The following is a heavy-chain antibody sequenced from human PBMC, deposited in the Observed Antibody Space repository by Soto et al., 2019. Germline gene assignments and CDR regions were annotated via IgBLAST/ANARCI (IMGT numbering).Heavy chain of an antibody. CDR2: IYATGDT. Sequence: SETLSLTCNVSGASLSRYYWSWIRQPPGKGLVWIGRIYATGDTDYNPSLKSRISMSVDMSKKQFSLTLRSVTAADTAIYYCVRDGTKNLRDRFEPWGRGILVTVSS. CDR3: VRDGTKNLRDRFEP. D-gene: IGHD1-26*01. V-gene: IGHV4-4*07. CDR1: GASLSRYY. J-gene: IGHJ5*02.